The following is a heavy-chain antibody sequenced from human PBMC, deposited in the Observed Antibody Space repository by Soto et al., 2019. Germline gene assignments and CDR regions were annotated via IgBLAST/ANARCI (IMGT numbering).Heavy chain of an antibody. CDR2: IYTSRST. Sequence: PSETLSLTCTVSGGSISSYYWSWIRQPAGKGLEWIGRIYTSRSTNYNPSLKSRVTMSVDTSKNQFSLKLSSVTAADTAVYYCASAQFEYGDYRLDYWGQGTLVTVSS. CDR1: GGSISSYY. J-gene: IGHJ4*02. CDR3: ASAQFEYGDYRLDY. D-gene: IGHD4-17*01. V-gene: IGHV4-4*07.